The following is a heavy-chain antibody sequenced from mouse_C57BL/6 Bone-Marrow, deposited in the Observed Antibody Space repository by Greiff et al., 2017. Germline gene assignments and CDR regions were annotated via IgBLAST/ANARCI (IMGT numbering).Heavy chain of an antibody. CDR3: TRDHHGSSYDYAMDY. Sequence: DVKLVESGEGLVKPGGSLKLSCAASGFTFSSYAMSWVRQTPEKRLEWVAYISSGGDYIYYADTVKGRFTISRDNARNTLYLQMSSLKSEGTAMYYCTRDHHGSSYDYAMDYWGQGTSVTVSS. J-gene: IGHJ4*01. CDR1: GFTFSSYA. CDR2: ISSGGDYI. V-gene: IGHV5-9-1*02. D-gene: IGHD1-1*01.